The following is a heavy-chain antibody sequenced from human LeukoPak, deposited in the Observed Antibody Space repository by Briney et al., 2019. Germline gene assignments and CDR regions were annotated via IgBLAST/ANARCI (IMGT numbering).Heavy chain of an antibody. CDR3: ANALPDYFGMDV. V-gene: IGHV3-74*01. Sequence: PGGSLRLSCAASGFTFDAYYIHWVRQAPGQGLVWVSRTNSDGSNTRYADSVKGRFAMSVDDAKKTLYLQMNSLRAEDTAVYYCANALPDYFGMDVWGQGTTVTVYS. J-gene: IGHJ6*02. CDR1: GFTFDAYY. CDR2: TNSDGSNT.